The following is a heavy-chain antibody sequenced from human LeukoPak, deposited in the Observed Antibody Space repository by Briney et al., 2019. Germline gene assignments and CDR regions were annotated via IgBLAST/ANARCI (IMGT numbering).Heavy chain of an antibody. CDR1: GGSISSNY. V-gene: IGHV4-59*08. Sequence: SETLSLTCTVSGGSISSNYWSWIRQPPGKGLEWIGYIYYSGSTNYNASLKSRVTISVDTSKNQLSLKLSSVTAADTAVYYCARLAPSGHLDYWGQGTLVTASS. D-gene: IGHD3-3*01. CDR2: IYYSGST. J-gene: IGHJ4*02. CDR3: ARLAPSGHLDY.